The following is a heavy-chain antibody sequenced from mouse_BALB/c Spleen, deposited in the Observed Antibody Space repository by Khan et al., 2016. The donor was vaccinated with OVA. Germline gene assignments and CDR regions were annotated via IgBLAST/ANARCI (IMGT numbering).Heavy chain of an antibody. V-gene: IGHV1-4*02. CDR1: GYTFTSYT. J-gene: IGHJ3*01. D-gene: IGHD1-1*01. Sequence: QVQLQQSTAELARPGASVKMSCKASGYTFTSYTMHWVKQRPGQGLEWIGYINPSSGYTEYNQKFKDKTTLTADKSSSTAYMQLSSLTSEDSAVYYCARSDYGSSWFAYGGQGTLVTVSA. CDR3: ARSDYGSSWFAY. CDR2: INPSSGYT.